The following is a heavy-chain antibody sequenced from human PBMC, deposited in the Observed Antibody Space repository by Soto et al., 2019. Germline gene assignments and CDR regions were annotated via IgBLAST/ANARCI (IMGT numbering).Heavy chain of an antibody. V-gene: IGHV3-23*01. Sequence: PGGSLRLSCAASGFTFSSYAMSWVRQAPGKGLEWVSAISGSGGSTYYADSVKGRFTISRDNSKNTLYLQMNSLRAEDTAVYYCATSNVNYYDSSGSFGYWGQGTLVTVSS. J-gene: IGHJ4*02. CDR2: ISGSGGST. CDR3: ATSNVNYYDSSGSFGY. CDR1: GFTFSSYA. D-gene: IGHD3-22*01.